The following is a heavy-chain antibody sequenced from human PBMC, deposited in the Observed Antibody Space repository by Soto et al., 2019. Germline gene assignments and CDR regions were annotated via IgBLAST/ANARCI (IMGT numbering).Heavy chain of an antibody. J-gene: IGHJ5*02. V-gene: IGHV2-5*02. D-gene: IGHD3-16*01. CDR3: AHRLGEDWFDP. CDR1: GFSLTTSGVG. CDR2: IYWDDDK. Sequence: QITLKESGPTLVKSTQTLTLTCTFSGFSLTTSGVGVGWIRQPPGKALEWLALIYWDDDKRYSPYLKSRLTSTKDTSKHQLVLMTTNMDPVDTATYYFAHRLGEDWFDPWGPGTLVTVSS.